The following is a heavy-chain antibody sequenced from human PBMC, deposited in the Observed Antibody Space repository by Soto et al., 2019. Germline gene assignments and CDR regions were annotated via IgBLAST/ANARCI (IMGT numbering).Heavy chain of an antibody. CDR2: IVPLPGTT. D-gene: IGHD3-3*01. J-gene: IGHJ3*01. CDR1: GGTFTKYA. CDR3: ASGVGGLGGSRGWPDYACEG. V-gene: IGHV1-69*01. Sequence: QVQLVQSGAAVRKPGSSVKVSCKASGGTFTKYAITWVRQAPRQGLEWMGGIVPLPGTTNYAQKFRGRVTSSADEYTSTAYWELSSLGSEDTAVYYGASGVGGLGGSRGWPDYACEGWGQGTMASVPS.